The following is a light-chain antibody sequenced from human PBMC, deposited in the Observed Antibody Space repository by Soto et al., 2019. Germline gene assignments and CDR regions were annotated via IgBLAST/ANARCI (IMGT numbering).Light chain of an antibody. CDR2: GNN. Sequence: QSALTQPPSVSGAPGQRVTISCTGSSSNIGAGYDVHWYQQLPGTAPKLLIYGNNNRPSGVPDRFSGSKSGTSASLAITGLQAGDEADYYCQSYDSSLSGWVFGGGTKLTVL. V-gene: IGLV1-40*01. CDR3: QSYDSSLSGWV. J-gene: IGLJ3*02. CDR1: SSNIGAGYD.